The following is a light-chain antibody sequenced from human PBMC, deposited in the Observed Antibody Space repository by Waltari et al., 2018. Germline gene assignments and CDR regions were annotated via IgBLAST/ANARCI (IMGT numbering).Light chain of an antibody. CDR2: WAS. CDR3: QQYYTTPLT. Sequence: DIVMTQSPDSLAVSLGERATINCQSSQSILYRSNNENYLAWYQQKPGQPPKLLMYWASPRESGVPDRFSGGGSGTDFTLTISSLQAEDVAIYYCQQYYTTPLTFGGGTKVEIK. V-gene: IGKV4-1*01. J-gene: IGKJ4*01. CDR1: QSILYRSNNENY.